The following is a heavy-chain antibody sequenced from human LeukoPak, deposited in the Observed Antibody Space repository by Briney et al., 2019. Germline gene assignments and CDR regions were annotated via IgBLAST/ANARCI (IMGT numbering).Heavy chain of an antibody. J-gene: IGHJ4*02. V-gene: IGHV3-21*01. CDR1: GFTFSSYS. Sequence: GGSLRLSCAASGFTFSSYSMNWVRQAPGKGLEWVSSISSSSSYIYYAASVKGRFTISRDNAKNSLYLQMNSLRAEDTAVYYCARDPSGSSSYWGQGTLVTVSS. D-gene: IGHD1-26*01. CDR3: ARDPSGSSSY. CDR2: ISSSSSYI.